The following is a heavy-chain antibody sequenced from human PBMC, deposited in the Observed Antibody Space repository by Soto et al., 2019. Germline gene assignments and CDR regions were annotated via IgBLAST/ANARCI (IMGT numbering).Heavy chain of an antibody. CDR3: ARVERGTTTTVVDAFDI. V-gene: IGHV4-34*01. J-gene: IGHJ3*02. CDR2: MSHSGGT. Sequence: QVQLQQWGAGLLKPSETLSLTCAVYGRFVSSGNYYWSWIRQPPGKGLEWIGEMSHSGGTHFNPSLKSRVTISVDTSKNQFSLKMTSVTAADTALYYCARVERGTTTTVVDAFDIWGPGTMVTVSS. CDR1: GRFVSSGNYY. D-gene: IGHD4-4*01.